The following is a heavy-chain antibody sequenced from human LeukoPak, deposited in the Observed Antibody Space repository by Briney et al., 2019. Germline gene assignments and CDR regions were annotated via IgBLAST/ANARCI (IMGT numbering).Heavy chain of an antibody. CDR3: AAGIVVVPAAIEYYYYGMDV. CDR2: ISSSSSYI. J-gene: IGHJ6*02. D-gene: IGHD2-2*01. CDR1: GFTFSSYS. Sequence: GGSLRLSCAASGFTFSSYSMTWVRQAPGKGLEWVSSISSSSSYIYYADSVKGRFTISRDNAKNSLYLQMNSLRAEDTAVYYCAAGIVVVPAAIEYYYYGMDVWGQGTTVTVSS. V-gene: IGHV3-21*01.